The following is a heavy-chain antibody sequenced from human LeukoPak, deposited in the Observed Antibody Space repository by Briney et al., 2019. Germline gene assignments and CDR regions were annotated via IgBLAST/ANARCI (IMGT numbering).Heavy chain of an antibody. V-gene: IGHV4-4*07. CDR3: ARGRLGGSGSYYNVLDY. D-gene: IGHD3-10*01. CDR2: MDTSGHT. Sequence: SETLSLTCTVSGASFSTYYWSWIRQPAGKGLEWIGHMDTSGHTNYNSSLMSRVTISVDTSRNQFSLKLSSVTAADTAVYYCARGRLGGSGSYYNVLDYWGQGTLVTVSS. J-gene: IGHJ4*02. CDR1: GASFSTYY.